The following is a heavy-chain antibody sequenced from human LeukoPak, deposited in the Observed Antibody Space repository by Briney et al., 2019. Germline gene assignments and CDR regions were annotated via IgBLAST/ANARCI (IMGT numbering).Heavy chain of an antibody. CDR3: AKGGYDSDSYGDFDY. CDR2: VSGSGSST. V-gene: IGHV3-23*01. Sequence: GGSLRLSCAASGFTFSTYAMSWVRQAPGKGLEWVSAVSGSGSSTYFADSVKGRFTISRDNSKNTLNLQMNSLRAEDTAIYYCAKGGYDSDSYGDFDYWAREPWSPSPQ. CDR1: GFTFSTYA. J-gene: IGHJ4*02. D-gene: IGHD6-19*01.